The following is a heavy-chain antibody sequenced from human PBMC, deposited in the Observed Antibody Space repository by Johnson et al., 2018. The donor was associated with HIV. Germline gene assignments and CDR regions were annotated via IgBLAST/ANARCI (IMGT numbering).Heavy chain of an antibody. D-gene: IGHD2-21*01. CDR2: ISYDGSNK. J-gene: IGHJ3*01. V-gene: IGHV3-30*04. CDR3: ARLRWGSGDPLHDAFDV. CDR1: GFTFSSYA. Sequence: QVLLVESGGGVVQPGRSLRLSCAASGFTFSSYAMHWVRQAPGKGLEWVAVISYDGSNKYYADSVKGRFTISRDNSKNTLYLQMNSLRAEDTAVYYCARLRWGSGDPLHDAFDVWGQGTMVTVSS.